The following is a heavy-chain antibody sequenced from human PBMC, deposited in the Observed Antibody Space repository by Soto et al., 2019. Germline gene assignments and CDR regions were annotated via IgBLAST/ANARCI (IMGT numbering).Heavy chain of an antibody. CDR3: AKDHTHIVVVTSFDY. J-gene: IGHJ4*02. D-gene: IGHD2-21*02. Sequence: EVQLLESGGGLVQPGGSLRRSCAASAASGFTFSSYAMSWVRQSPGKGLEWVSAIRGSGGSTYYADSVNGRFTISGDHSKNTLYLQSNSLRAEDTAVYYCAKDHTHIVVVTSFDYWGQGNLVTVSS. CDR1: GFTFSSYA. V-gene: IGHV3-23*01. CDR2: IRGSGGST.